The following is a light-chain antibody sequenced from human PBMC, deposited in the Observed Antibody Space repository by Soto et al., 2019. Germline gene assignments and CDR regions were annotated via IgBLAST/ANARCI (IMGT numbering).Light chain of an antibody. CDR2: DVS. CDR1: SSDVGGYNY. Sequence: QSVLTQPASVSGSPGQSIAISCTGSSSDVGGYNYVSWYQQHPGKAPKLMVYDVSNRPSGVSNRFSGSKSGNTASLTISGLQAEDEADYHFSSYTSSSTYAFGTGT. V-gene: IGLV2-14*01. J-gene: IGLJ1*01. CDR3: SSYTSSSTYA.